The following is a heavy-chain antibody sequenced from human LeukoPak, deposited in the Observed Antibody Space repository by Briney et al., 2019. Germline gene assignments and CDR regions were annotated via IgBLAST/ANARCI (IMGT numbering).Heavy chain of an antibody. V-gene: IGHV1-18*04. D-gene: IGHD2-2*01. CDR2: TSAYNGNT. J-gene: IGHJ6*04. CDR3: ARDRYCSSTSCYYYYGMDV. Sequence: SVKVSCKASGYTFTSYGISWVRQAPGQGLEWMGWTSAYNGNTNYAQKLQGRVTMTTDTSTSTAYMELRSLRSDDTAVYYCARDRYCSSTSCYYYYGMDVWGKGTTVTVSS. CDR1: GYTFTSYG.